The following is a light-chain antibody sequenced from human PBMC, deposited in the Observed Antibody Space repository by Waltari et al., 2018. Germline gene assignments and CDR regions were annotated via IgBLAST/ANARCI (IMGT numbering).Light chain of an antibody. CDR1: YSTIGSNT. CDR2: NNN. J-gene: IGLJ1*01. V-gene: IGLV1-44*01. CDR3: VAWDDSLSGSYV. Sequence: QSVLPQPPSASGTPGQRVTISCSGSYSTIGSNTVNRYQQLPGTAPTLLIYNNNLRPSGVPDRFSGSKSGTSASLAITGLQSEDEADYYCVAWDDSLSGSYVFGTGTKVTVL.